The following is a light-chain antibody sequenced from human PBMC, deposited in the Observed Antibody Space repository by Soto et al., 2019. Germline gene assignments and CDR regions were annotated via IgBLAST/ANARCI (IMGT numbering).Light chain of an antibody. CDR2: GAS. Sequence: DIQMTQSPSSLSASVGDRVTITCRAGQGINNFLAWYQQKPGKVPRLLIYGASTLQSGVPSRFSGSGSGTEFTLTISSLQPEDVATYYCQKYNSALLFTFGPGTKVDIK. CDR1: QGINNF. J-gene: IGKJ3*01. V-gene: IGKV1-27*01. CDR3: QKYNSALLFT.